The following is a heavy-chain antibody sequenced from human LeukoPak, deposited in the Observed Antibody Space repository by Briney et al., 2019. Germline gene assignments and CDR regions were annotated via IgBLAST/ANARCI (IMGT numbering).Heavy chain of an antibody. CDR2: IYYSGST. V-gene: IGHV4-59*12. CDR1: GGSMSNYY. D-gene: IGHD3-22*01. J-gene: IGHJ4*02. CDR3: AREDYYDSSGYFDY. Sequence: SETLSLTCTVSGGSMSNYYWSWIRQPPGKGLEWIGYIYYSGSTYYNPSLKSRVTISVDTSKNQFSLKLSSVTAADTAVYYCAREDYYDSSGYFDYWGQGTLVTVSS.